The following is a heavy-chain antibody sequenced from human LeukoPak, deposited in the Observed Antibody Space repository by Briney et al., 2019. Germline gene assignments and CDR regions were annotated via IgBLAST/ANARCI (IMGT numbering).Heavy chain of an antibody. J-gene: IGHJ4*02. CDR1: GYTFTGYY. V-gene: IGHV1-2*02. D-gene: IGHD2-15*01. Sequence: GASVKVSCKASGYTFTGYYMHWVRQAPGQGLEWMGWINPNSGGTNYAQKFQGRVTMTRDTSISTAYMELSRLRSDDTAVYYCARELGYCSGGSCTIYWGQGTPVTVSS. CDR2: INPNSGGT. CDR3: ARELGYCSGGSCTIY.